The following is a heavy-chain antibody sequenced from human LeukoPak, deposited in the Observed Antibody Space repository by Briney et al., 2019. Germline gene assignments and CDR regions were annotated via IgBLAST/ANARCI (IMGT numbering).Heavy chain of an antibody. Sequence: PSQTLSLTCNVSGGSISSGYYYWSWIRQPPGKGLEWIGCIYYSGSTYYNPSLKSRVSISVDTSKNQFSLKLSSVTAADTAVYYCARGGGYCSGGSCSPFDYWGQGTLVTVSS. D-gene: IGHD2-15*01. CDR1: GGSISSGYYY. J-gene: IGHJ4*02. CDR2: IYYSGST. V-gene: IGHV4-30-4*01. CDR3: ARGGGYCSGGSCSPFDY.